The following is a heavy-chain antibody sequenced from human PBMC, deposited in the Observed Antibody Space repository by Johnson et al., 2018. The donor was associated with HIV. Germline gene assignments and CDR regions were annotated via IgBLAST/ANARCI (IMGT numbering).Heavy chain of an antibody. D-gene: IGHD1-26*01. J-gene: IGHJ3*02. Sequence: VQLVESGGGLIQPGGSLRLFCAASGFIVSSNYMRWVRQAPGKGLEWVSVIYSGGSTYYADSVKGRFTISRDNSKNTLYLQMNSLRAEDTAVYYCAKDLFTEREDDVFDIWGQGTMVTVSS. CDR2: IYSGGST. CDR1: GFIVSSNY. V-gene: IGHV3-53*01. CDR3: AKDLFTEREDDVFDI.